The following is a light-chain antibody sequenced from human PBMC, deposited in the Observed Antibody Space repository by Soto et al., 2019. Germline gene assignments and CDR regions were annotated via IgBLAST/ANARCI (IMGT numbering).Light chain of an antibody. V-gene: IGLV3-25*03. CDR2: EDS. J-gene: IGLJ2*01. CDR3: QSTDSIGNYVV. Sequence: SYKLTQSPSVSVSPGQTARITCSGDALAKQHAYWYQQKSGQAPVLLIYEDSERPSRIPERFSGSSSGTTVTLTISGVQAEDEADYYCQSTDSIGNYVVFGGGTKLTVL. CDR1: ALAKQH.